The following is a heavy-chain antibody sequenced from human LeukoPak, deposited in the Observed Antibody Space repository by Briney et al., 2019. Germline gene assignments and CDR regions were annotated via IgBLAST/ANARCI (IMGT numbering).Heavy chain of an antibody. D-gene: IGHD5-18*01. J-gene: IGHJ5*02. CDR3: ARLARGYSHGYGLTYGYGDL. CDR2: IYSDNSDT. CDR1: GYNFPNYW. V-gene: IGHV5-51*01. Sequence: PGESLKISCKGSGYNFPNYWIAWVRQIPGKGLGWMGIIYSDNSDTKYSPSFQGQVTIPADKSITTAYVQWTSLKASDTAMYCCARLARGYSHGYGLTYGYGDLWGQGTLVTVSS.